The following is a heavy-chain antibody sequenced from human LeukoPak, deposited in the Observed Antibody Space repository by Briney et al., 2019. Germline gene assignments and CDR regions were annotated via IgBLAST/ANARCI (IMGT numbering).Heavy chain of an antibody. CDR3: ARSDITIFGVVIMPLDY. CDR2: IIPILGIA. D-gene: IGHD3-3*01. V-gene: IGHV1-69*04. J-gene: IGHJ4*02. Sequence: ASVKVSCKASGGTFSSYAISWVRQAPGQGLEWMGRIIPILGIANYAQKFQGRVTITADKSTSIAYMELSSLRSEDTAVYYCARSDITIFGVVIMPLDYWGQGTLVTVSS. CDR1: GGTFSSYA.